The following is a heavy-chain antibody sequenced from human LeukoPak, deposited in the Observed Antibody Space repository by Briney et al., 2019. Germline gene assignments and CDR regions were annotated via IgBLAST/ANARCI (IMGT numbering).Heavy chain of an antibody. CDR3: ARISNAYWYFDL. CDR1: GFTFSNYW. J-gene: IGHJ2*01. V-gene: IGHV3-7*05. Sequence: GGSLRLSCAASGFTFSNYWVIWVRQPPGKGLEWVANTKQDESEKYYVDSVKGRFTISRDNAKNSLYLQMNSLRAEDTAVYYCARISNAYWYFDLWGRGTLVTVSS. CDR2: TKQDESEK.